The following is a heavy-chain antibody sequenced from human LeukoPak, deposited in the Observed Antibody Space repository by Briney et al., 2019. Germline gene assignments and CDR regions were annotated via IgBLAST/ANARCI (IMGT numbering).Heavy chain of an antibody. D-gene: IGHD1-1*01. CDR1: GFTFSDYA. CDR3: ARSPPGRTNWNYYDY. CDR2: IGPIGVYT. Sequence: GGSLRLSCAASGFTFSDYAMHWVRQAPGKGLEFVSVIGPIGVYTYYANSVKGRFTISRDNSKSTVSLQMGSLRDEDMAVYYCARSPPGRTNWNYYDYWGRGTQVTVSS. V-gene: IGHV3-64*01. J-gene: IGHJ4*02.